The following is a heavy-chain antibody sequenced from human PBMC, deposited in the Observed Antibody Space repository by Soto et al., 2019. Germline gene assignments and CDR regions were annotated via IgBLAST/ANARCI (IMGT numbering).Heavy chain of an antibody. D-gene: IGHD6-25*01. Sequence: QVQLQESGPGLVKPSETLSLTCAVSGGSISSSNWWSWVRQPPGKGLEWIGEISRSGGTNYNPSLKSRVTISLDKSRNQFSLNLSSVTAADTAVYFCARYSSEYYFDYWGQGILVTVS. CDR2: ISRSGGT. CDR3: ARYSSEYYFDY. V-gene: IGHV4-4*02. CDR1: GGSISSSNW. J-gene: IGHJ4*02.